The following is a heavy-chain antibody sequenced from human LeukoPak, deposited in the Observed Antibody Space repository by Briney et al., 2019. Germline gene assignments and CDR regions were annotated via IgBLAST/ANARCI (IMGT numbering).Heavy chain of an antibody. Sequence: GGSLRLSCAASGFTFSDYYMSWVRQAPGKGLEWVANIKYDGSEKYYADSVTGRFTISRDNGKNSLYVQMNSLTVEDTAVYYCATYSTINAREFQYWGQGTLVTVSS. J-gene: IGHJ1*01. CDR3: ATYSTINAREFQY. D-gene: IGHD4-11*01. V-gene: IGHV3-7*01. CDR2: IKYDGSEK. CDR1: GFTFSDYY.